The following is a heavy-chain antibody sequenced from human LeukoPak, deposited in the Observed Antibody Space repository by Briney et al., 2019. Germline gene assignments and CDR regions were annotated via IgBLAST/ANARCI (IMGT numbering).Heavy chain of an antibody. D-gene: IGHD3-22*01. CDR3: ARDSYYYDDRGSHYYGIDV. CDR2: IKSDGSRT. Sequence: GGSLRLSCAASGFTFSSYAMHWVRQAPGKGLVWVSRIKSDGSRTDYADSVKGRFIISRDNAKNTLYLQMSSLRVEDTAVYYCARDSYYYDDRGSHYYGIDVWGHGTTVTVSS. J-gene: IGHJ6*02. V-gene: IGHV3-74*01. CDR1: GFTFSSYA.